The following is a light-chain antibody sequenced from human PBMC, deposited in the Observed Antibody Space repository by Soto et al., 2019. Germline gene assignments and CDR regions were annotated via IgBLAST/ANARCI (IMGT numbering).Light chain of an antibody. Sequence: DIQMTQSPSSLSASIGDRVTITCQASQDIRNYLNWYQKKAGKAPKLLIYDASTLETGVPSRFSGSGSGADFTLTISSLQPEDFATYYCQQYNSWPVTFGQGTRLEIK. CDR1: QDIRNY. CDR2: DAS. J-gene: IGKJ5*01. CDR3: QQYNSWPVT. V-gene: IGKV1-33*01.